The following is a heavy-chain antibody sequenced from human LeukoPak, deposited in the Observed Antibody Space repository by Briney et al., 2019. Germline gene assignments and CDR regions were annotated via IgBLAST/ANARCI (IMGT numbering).Heavy chain of an antibody. D-gene: IGHD3-22*01. CDR1: GFTFSSYG. V-gene: IGHV3-30*18. J-gene: IGHJ4*02. CDR3: AKESYDSSGYHY. Sequence: PGRSLRLSCAASGFTFSSYGMHWVRQAPGKGLEWVAVISYDGSNKYYADSVKGRFTISRDNSKNTLYLQMNSLRAEDTAVYYCAKESYDSSGYHYWGQGTLVTVSS. CDR2: ISYDGSNK.